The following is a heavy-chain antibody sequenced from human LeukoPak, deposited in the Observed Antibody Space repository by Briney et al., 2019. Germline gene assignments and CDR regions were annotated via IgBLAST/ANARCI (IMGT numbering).Heavy chain of an antibody. CDR3: ARDGCSTTNSYVQNWFDP. J-gene: IGHJ5*02. V-gene: IGHV1-18*01. CDR2: ISAYNSNT. CDR1: GYTFTSYA. D-gene: IGHD2-2*01. Sequence: ASVTVSCKASGYTFTSYAISWVRQAPGQGLEWMGWISAYNSNTNYAQKLQGRVTMTTDTSTSTAYMELRSLRSDDTAVYFCARDGCSTTNSYVQNWFDPWGQGTLVTVSS.